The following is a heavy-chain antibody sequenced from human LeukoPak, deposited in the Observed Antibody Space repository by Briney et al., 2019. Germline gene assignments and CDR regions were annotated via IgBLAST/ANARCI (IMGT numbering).Heavy chain of an antibody. CDR3: ATYCSSTSCYRTIGY. J-gene: IGHJ4*02. Sequence: SETLSLTCTVSGYSISSGYYWGWIRQPPGKGLEWIGSIYHSGSTYYNPSLKSRATISVDTSKNQFSLKLSSVTAADTAVYYCATYCSSTSCYRTIGYWGQGTLVTVSS. D-gene: IGHD2-2*01. CDR1: GYSISSGYY. V-gene: IGHV4-38-2*02. CDR2: IYHSGST.